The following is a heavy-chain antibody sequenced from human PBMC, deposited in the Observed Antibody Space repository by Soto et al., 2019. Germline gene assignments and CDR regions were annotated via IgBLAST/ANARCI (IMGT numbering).Heavy chain of an antibody. CDR3: AKVGGRLVTSPEY. CDR1: VFTFSSYA. D-gene: IGHD6-19*01. Sequence: PVGSLRLSCAFSVFTFSSYAMSCVRHSPGKWLEWVSAISGSGGITYYADSVKGRFTISRDNSKNTLYLHMNSLRAEDTAVYYCAKVGGRLVTSPEYWGQGTLVNVSS. V-gene: IGHV3-23*01. J-gene: IGHJ4*02. CDR2: ISGSGGIT.